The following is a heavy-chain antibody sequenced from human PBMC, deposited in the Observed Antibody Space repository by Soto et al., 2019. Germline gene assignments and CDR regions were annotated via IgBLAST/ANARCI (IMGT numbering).Heavy chain of an antibody. CDR2: ISYDGSNK. CDR3: ARDLGCCYEMKVYYYGMDV. J-gene: IGHJ6*02. V-gene: IGHV3-30-3*01. CDR1: GFTFSSYA. D-gene: IGHD2-2*01. Sequence: GGSLRLSCAASGFTFSSYAMHWVRQAPGKGLEWVAVISYDGSNKYYADSVKGRFTISRDNSKNTLYLQMNSLRAEDTAVYYCARDLGCCYEMKVYYYGMDVWGQGTTVTVSS.